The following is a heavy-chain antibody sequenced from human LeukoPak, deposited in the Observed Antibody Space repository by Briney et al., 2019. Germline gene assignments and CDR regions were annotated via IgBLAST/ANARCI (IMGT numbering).Heavy chain of an antibody. D-gene: IGHD1-26*01. J-gene: IGHJ4*02. CDR1: GYTFTSYG. CDR2: MNPNSGGT. V-gene: IGHV1-2*02. CDR3: ARAFGRLLVIRAPDY. Sequence: ASVKVSCKASGYTFTSYGISWVRQATGQGLEWMGWMNPNSGGTNYAQKFQGRVTMTRDTSISTAYMELSRLRSDDTAVYYCARAFGRLLVIRAPDYWGQGTLVTVSS.